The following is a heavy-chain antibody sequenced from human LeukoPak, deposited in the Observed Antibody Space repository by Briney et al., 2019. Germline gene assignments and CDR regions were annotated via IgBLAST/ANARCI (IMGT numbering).Heavy chain of an antibody. J-gene: IGHJ5*02. Sequence: SETLSLTCTVSGGSISSGDYYWSWIRQPPGKGLEWIAYMYYSGSTYYNPSLKSRVTMSADTSKNQPSLKLSSVTAADTAVYYCARPYYYDSRIDPWGQEILVTVSS. CDR3: ARPYYYDSRIDP. V-gene: IGHV4-30-4*01. D-gene: IGHD3-22*01. CDR1: GGSISSGDYY. CDR2: MYYSGST.